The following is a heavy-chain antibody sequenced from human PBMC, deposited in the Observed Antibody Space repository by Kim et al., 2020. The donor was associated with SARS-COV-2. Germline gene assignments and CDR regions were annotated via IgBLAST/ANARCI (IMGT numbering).Heavy chain of an antibody. CDR3: AREGYGSGSWEYYFDY. V-gene: IGHV4-31*03. D-gene: IGHD3-10*01. CDR2: IYYSGST. CDR1: GGSISSGGYY. Sequence: SETPSLTCTVSGGSISSGGYYWSWIRQHPGKGLEWIGYIYYSGSTYYNPSLKSRVTISVDTSKNQFSLKLSSVTAADTAVYYCAREGYGSGSWEYYFDYWGQGTLVTVSS. J-gene: IGHJ4*02.